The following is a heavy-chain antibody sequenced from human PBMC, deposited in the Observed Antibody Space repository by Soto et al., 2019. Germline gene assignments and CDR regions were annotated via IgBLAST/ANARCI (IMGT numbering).Heavy chain of an antibody. D-gene: IGHD2-15*01. J-gene: IGHJ3*01. V-gene: IGHV4-38-2*01. CDR2: TFHGGNT. CDR1: GFFISSGNY. Sequence: SETLSLTCAVSGFFISSGNYWGWIRKPPGKGLEWIGSTFHGGNTYYNPSLKSRVTISVDMSKNQFSLKLNSVTAADTAVYYCARARWYDAFDVWGQGTVVTVSS. CDR3: ARARWYDAFDV.